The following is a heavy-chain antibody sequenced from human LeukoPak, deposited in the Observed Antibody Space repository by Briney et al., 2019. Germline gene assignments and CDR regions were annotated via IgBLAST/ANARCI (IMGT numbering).Heavy chain of an antibody. CDR1: GGSVSSGSYY. CDR3: ARHPSYDFWSGYSFHPYFDY. V-gene: IGHV4-61*01. Sequence: PSETLSLTCTVSGGSVSSGSYYWSWIRQPPGKGLEWIGYIYYSGSTNYNPSLKSRVTISVDTSKNQFSLKLSSVTAADTAVYYCARHPSYDFWSGYSFHPYFDYWGQGTLVTVSS. CDR2: IYYSGST. D-gene: IGHD3-3*01. J-gene: IGHJ4*02.